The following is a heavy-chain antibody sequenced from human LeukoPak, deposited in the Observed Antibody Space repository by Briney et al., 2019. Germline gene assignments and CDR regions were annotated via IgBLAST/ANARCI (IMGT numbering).Heavy chain of an antibody. CDR3: AREYSHFYGSGSGFYYGKDV. D-gene: IGHD3-10*01. CDR2: IYSGGST. J-gene: IGHJ6*02. Sequence: GGSLRLSRAASGFIVSSNYMSSVRQAPGKGLEWVSVIYSGGSTYYADSVKGRFTISRDNSKNTLYLQMNSLRAEDTAVYYCAREYSHFYGSGSGFYYGKDVWGQGTTVTVSS. CDR1: GFIVSSNY. V-gene: IGHV3-66*01.